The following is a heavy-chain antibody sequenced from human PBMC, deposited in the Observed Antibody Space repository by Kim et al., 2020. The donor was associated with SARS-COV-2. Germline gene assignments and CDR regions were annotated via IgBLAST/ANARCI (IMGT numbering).Heavy chain of an antibody. CDR1: GFTFSDYY. V-gene: IGHV3-11*06. J-gene: IGHJ4*02. Sequence: GGSLRLSCAASGFTFSDYYMSWIRQAPGKGLEWVSYISSSSSYTNYADSVKGRFTISRDNAKNSLYLQMNSLRAEDTAVYYCAGLYYGSGCYYTGVADYWGQGTLVTVSS. CDR2: ISSSSSYT. D-gene: IGHD3-10*01. CDR3: AGLYYGSGCYYTGVADY.